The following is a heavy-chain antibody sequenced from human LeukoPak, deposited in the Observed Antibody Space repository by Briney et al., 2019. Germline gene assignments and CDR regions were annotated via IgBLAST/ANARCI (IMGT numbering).Heavy chain of an antibody. CDR2: ISSSASTI. J-gene: IGHJ4*02. V-gene: IGHV3-11*01. CDR1: GFTFSDYY. D-gene: IGHD6-13*01. Sequence: GGSLRLSCAASGFTFSDYYMSWIRQAPGKGLEWVSYISSSASTIYYADSVKGRFTISRDNAKNSLYLQMNSLRAEDMAVYYCARSSSWYCLDYWGQGTLVTVSS. CDR3: ARSSSWYCLDY.